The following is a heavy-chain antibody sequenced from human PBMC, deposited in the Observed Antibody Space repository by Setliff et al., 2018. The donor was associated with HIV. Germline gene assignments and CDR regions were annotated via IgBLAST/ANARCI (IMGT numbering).Heavy chain of an antibody. CDR3: ARVPNWGSAPFAYDV. CDR1: GGPLNSRNW. V-gene: IGHV4-4*02. CDR2: VFHSGGA. Sequence: SETLSLTCAVSGGPLNSRNWWSWVRQPPGKGLEWIGEVFHSGGANSNASLRSRVMISVDTSKNQFSLKLSAVTAADTALYFCARVPNWGSAPFAYDVWGLGTMVTVSS. J-gene: IGHJ3*01. D-gene: IGHD7-27*01.